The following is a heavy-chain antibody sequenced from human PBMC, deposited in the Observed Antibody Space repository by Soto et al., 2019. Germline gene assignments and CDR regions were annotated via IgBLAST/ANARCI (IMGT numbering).Heavy chain of an antibody. Sequence: LSEPLSLTCTFSGGSISSSSYYWGWIRQPPGKGLEWIGSIYYSGSTYYNPSLKSRVTISVDTSKNQFSLKLSSVTAADTAVYYCARHPYDYVWGSHLLYGMDVWGQGTTVTVSS. CDR2: IYYSGST. CDR3: ARHPYDYVWGSHLLYGMDV. J-gene: IGHJ6*02. V-gene: IGHV4-39*01. CDR1: GGSISSSSYY. D-gene: IGHD3-16*01.